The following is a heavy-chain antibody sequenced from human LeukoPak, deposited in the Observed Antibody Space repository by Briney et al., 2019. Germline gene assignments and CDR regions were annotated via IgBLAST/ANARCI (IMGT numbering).Heavy chain of an antibody. J-gene: IGHJ4*02. V-gene: IGHV4-34*01. CDR3: ASLWGYGSGSYYND. D-gene: IGHD3-10*01. CDR1: GGSFSGYY. CDR2: INHNGST. Sequence: SETLSLTCAVYGGSFSGYYWSWIRQPPGKGLEWIGEINHNGSTNYNPSLKSRVTISVDTSKNQFSLKLSSVTAADTAVYYCASLWGYGSGSYYNDWGQGTLVTVSS.